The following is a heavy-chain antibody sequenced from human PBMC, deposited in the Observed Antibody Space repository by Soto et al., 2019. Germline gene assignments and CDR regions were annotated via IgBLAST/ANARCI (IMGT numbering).Heavy chain of an antibody. D-gene: IGHD1-7*01. CDR2: ISGDGSST. CDR1: EFTFRSYW. V-gene: IGHV3-74*01. Sequence: PRGSLRLSCAASEFTFRSYWMHWVRQSPGKGLVWVSRISGDGSSTTYADSVRGRFTISRDNAKNTVYLQMDSLRAEDTAVYYCARSLPGTYGAFDLWGQGTMVTVSS. CDR3: ARSLPGTYGAFDL. J-gene: IGHJ3*01.